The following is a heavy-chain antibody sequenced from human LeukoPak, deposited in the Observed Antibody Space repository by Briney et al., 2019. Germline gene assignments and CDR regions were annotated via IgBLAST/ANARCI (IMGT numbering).Heavy chain of an antibody. CDR2: INHSGST. D-gene: IGHD2-8*02. Sequence: KPSETLSLTCAVYGGSFSGYYWSWIRQPPGKGLEWIGEINHSGSTNYNPSLKSRVTISVDTSKNQFSLKLSSVTAADTAVYYCTRSRGWWSLDYWGQGALVTVSS. V-gene: IGHV4-34*01. CDR3: TRSRGWWSLDY. CDR1: GGSFSGYY. J-gene: IGHJ4*02.